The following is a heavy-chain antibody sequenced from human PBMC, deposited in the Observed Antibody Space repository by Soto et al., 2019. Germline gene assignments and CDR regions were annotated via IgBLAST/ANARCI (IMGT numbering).Heavy chain of an antibody. J-gene: IGHJ6*03. D-gene: IGHD4-17*01. CDR3: ARESGGTTATLDYYYFYMDV. V-gene: IGHV1-2*04. Sequence: QVPLVQSGAEVKKPGASVKVSCKASGYAFSQFYIHWMRQAPGQGLEWMGWINPNSGRTKFAQNFQGWVTMTRDTSIKTVYMELSGLQSDATAVYYCARESGGTTATLDYYYFYMDVWGKGTTVTVSS. CDR1: GYAFSQFY. CDR2: INPNSGRT.